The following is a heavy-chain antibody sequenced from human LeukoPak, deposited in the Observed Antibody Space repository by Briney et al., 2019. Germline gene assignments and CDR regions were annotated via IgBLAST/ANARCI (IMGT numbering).Heavy chain of an antibody. J-gene: IGHJ4*02. CDR2: IYSGGST. V-gene: IGHV3-66*01. Sequence: PGGSLRLSCAASGFTVSSNYMSWVRQAPGKGLEWVSVIYSGGSTYYADSVKGRFTISRDNSKNTLYLQMNGLRAEDTAVYYCARGNFDYGDYYFDYWGQGTLVTVSS. D-gene: IGHD4-17*01. CDR1: GFTVSSNY. CDR3: ARGNFDYGDYYFDY.